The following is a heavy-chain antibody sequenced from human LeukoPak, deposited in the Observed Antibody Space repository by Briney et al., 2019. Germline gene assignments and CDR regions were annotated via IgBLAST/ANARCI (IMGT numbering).Heavy chain of an antibody. J-gene: IGHJ3*02. V-gene: IGHV1-69*06. Sequence: SVKVSCKASGGTFSSYAISWVRQAPGQGPEWMGGIIPIFGTTNYAQKFQDRVTITADKSTSTAYMELSSLRSEDTAVYYCARDMYSSTTYAFDIWGQGTMVTVSS. CDR1: GGTFSSYA. CDR3: ARDMYSSTTYAFDI. D-gene: IGHD6-13*01. CDR2: IIPIFGTT.